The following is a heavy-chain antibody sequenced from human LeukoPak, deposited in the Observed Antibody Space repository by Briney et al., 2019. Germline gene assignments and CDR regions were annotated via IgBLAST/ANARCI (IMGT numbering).Heavy chain of an antibody. J-gene: IGHJ4*02. D-gene: IGHD6-13*01. V-gene: IGHV1-2*02. CDR2: INPNSGGT. CDR3: AEGIPHIAAAS. CDR1: GGTFSSYA. Sequence: ASVKVSCKASGGTFSSYAISWVRQAPGQGLEWMGWINPNSGGTNYAQKFQGRVTMTRDTSISTAYMELSRLRSDDTAVYYCAEGIPHIAAASWGQGTLVTVSS.